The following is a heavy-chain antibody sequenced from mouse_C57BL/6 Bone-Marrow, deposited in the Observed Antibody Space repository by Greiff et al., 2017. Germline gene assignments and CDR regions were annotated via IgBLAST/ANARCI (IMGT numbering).Heavy chain of an antibody. CDR1: GYTFTDYE. D-gene: IGHD2-4*01. J-gene: IGHJ3*01. Sequence: QVQLKESGAELVRPGASVTLSCKASGYTFTDYEMHWVKQTPVHGLEWIGAIDPETGGTAYNQKFKGKAILTADKSSSTAYMELRSLTSEDSAVYYCTRDYDLRFAYWGQGTLVTVSA. V-gene: IGHV1-15*01. CDR3: TRDYDLRFAY. CDR2: IDPETGGT.